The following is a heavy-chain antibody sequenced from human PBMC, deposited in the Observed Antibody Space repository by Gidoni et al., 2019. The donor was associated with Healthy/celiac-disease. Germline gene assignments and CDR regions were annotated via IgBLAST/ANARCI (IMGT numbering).Heavy chain of an antibody. CDR2: IIPIFGTA. J-gene: IGHJ4*02. CDR3: AREEAYYYDSSGYFDY. CDR1: GCTFSSYA. Sequence: QVQLVQSGAEVKKPGSSVKVSCKASGCTFSSYAISWVRQAPGQGLEWMGGIIPIFGTANYAQKFQGRVTSTADKSTSTAYMELSSLRSEDTAVYYCAREEAYYYDSSGYFDYWGQGTLVTVSS. V-gene: IGHV1-69*06. D-gene: IGHD3-22*01.